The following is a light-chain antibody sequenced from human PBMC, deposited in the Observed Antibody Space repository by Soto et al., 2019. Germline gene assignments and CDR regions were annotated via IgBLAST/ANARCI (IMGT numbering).Light chain of an antibody. CDR3: QKYNSALIT. Sequence: DIQMTQSPSSLSASVGDRVTITCRASQGISNYLAWYQQKPGKVPKLLIYAASTLQSGVPSRFSGSGSGTDFTLTICSLQPEDVATYYCQKYNSALITFGQGTRLEIK. CDR1: QGISNY. CDR2: AAS. V-gene: IGKV1-27*01. J-gene: IGKJ5*01.